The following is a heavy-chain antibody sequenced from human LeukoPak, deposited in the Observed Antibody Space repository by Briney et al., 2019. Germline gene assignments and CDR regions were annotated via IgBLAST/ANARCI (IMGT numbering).Heavy chain of an antibody. V-gene: IGHV3-49*03. Sequence: GGSLRLSCTASGFTFGDYAMSWFRQAPGKGLERVRFIRSKAYGGTTEYAASVKGRFTISRDDSKSIAYLQMNSLKTEDTAVYYCTRDLIGDYAAGYWGQGTLVTVSS. CDR3: TRDLIGDYAAGY. CDR1: GFTFGDYA. D-gene: IGHD4-17*01. J-gene: IGHJ4*02. CDR2: IRSKAYGGTT.